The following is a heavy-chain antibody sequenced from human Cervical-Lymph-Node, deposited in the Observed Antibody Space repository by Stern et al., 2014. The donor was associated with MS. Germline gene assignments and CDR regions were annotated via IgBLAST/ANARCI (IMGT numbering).Heavy chain of an antibody. CDR1: GYTFTSYG. J-gene: IGHJ6*02. CDR2: ISAYNGNT. V-gene: IGHV1-18*01. Sequence: VQLLESGAEVKKPGASVKVSCKASGYTFTSYGISWVRQAPGQGLEWMGWISAYNGNTNYAQKLQGRVTMTTDTSTSTAYMELRSLRSDDTAVYYCARDSGSFGDYYYYGMDVWGQGTTVTVSS. CDR3: ARDSGSFGDYYYYGMDV. D-gene: IGHD1-26*01.